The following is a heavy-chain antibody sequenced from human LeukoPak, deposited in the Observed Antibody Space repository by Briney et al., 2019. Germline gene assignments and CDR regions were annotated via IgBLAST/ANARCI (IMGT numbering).Heavy chain of an antibody. V-gene: IGHV4-61*02. J-gene: IGHJ6*02. CDR3: ARGYYDFWSGSALYYYGMDV. D-gene: IGHD3-3*01. CDR1: GGSISSGSYY. Sequence: SQTLSLTCTVSGGSISSGSYYWSWIRQPAGKGLEWIGRIYTSGSTNYNPSLKSRVTISVDTSKNQFSLKLNSVTAADTAVYYCARGYYDFWSGSALYYYGMDVWGQGTTVTVSS. CDR2: IYTSGST.